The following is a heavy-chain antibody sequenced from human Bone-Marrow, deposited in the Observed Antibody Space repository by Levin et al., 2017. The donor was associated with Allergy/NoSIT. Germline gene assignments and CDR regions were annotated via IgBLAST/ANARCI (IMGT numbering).Heavy chain of an antibody. Sequence: TGGSLRLSCAVSGFTFNNYAMSWVRQTPGKGLEWVSAISGSGGSTYYADSVKGRFTISRDNSKNTLDLQMDSLSAEDTAIYYCAKDKTFPWYGDNKFESWGQGTLVTVSS. CDR1: GFTFNNYA. V-gene: IGHV3-23*01. CDR3: AKDKTFPWYGDNKFES. J-gene: IGHJ4*02. D-gene: IGHD4-23*01. CDR2: ISGSGGST.